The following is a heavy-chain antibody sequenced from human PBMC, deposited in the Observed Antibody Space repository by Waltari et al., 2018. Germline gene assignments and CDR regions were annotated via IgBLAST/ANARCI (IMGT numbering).Heavy chain of an antibody. CDR1: GFTFSRFW. CDR3: VRDDDGGMGAV. V-gene: IGHV3-7*01. Sequence: EVQLVESGGGLVQPGGSLRLSCAASGFTFSRFWMSWVRQAPGKGLGWVANIYQDGTVTNYVDSVKCRFTTPRDNARNSLYLQMNSLRVDDTAVYYCVRDDDGGMGAVWGQGTTVTVSS. D-gene: IGHD3-16*01. CDR2: IYQDGTVT. J-gene: IGHJ6*02.